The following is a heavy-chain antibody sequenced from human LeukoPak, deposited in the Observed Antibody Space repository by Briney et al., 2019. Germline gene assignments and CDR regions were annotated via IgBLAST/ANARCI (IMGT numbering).Heavy chain of an antibody. CDR1: GFTFSSYA. CDR2: ISYDGSNK. Sequence: PGGSLRLSCAASGFTFSSYAMHWVRQAPGKGLEWVAVISYDGSNKYYADSVKGRFTISRDNSKNTLYLQMNSLRAEDTAVYYCARSLYCFNDRCYKPSWFDLWGQGTLVTVSS. J-gene: IGHJ5*02. D-gene: IGHD2-15*01. V-gene: IGHV3-30-3*01. CDR3: ARSLYCFNDRCYKPSWFDL.